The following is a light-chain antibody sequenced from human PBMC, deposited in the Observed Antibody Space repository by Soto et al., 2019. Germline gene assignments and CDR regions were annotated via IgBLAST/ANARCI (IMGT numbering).Light chain of an antibody. CDR1: SSDVGAYNY. Sequence: QSALTQPASVSGSPGQSITISCTGTSSDVGAYNYVSWYQQHPGKAPKLMIYEVSSRPSGVSNRFSGSKSGNTASLTISGLQAEDEADYYCASYTSSSTLVFGGGTKVTVL. J-gene: IGLJ3*02. CDR3: ASYTSSSTLV. CDR2: EVS. V-gene: IGLV2-14*01.